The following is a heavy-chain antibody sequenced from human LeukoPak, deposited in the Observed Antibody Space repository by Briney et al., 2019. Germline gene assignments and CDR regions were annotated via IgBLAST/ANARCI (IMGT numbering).Heavy chain of an antibody. CDR2: IYYSGST. Sequence: SETLSLTCTVSGGSISSYYWSWNRQPPGKGLEWIGYIYYSGSTNYNPSLKSRVTISVDTSKNQFSLKLSSVTAADTAVYYCAREAFVGVVPAAYNWFDPWGQGTLVTVSS. CDR3: AREAFVGVVPAAYNWFDP. J-gene: IGHJ5*02. V-gene: IGHV4-59*01. CDR1: GGSISSYY. D-gene: IGHD2-2*01.